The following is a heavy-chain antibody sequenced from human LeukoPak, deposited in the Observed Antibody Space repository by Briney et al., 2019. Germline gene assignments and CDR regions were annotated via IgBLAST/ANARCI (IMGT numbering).Heavy chain of an antibody. CDR2: ISGSGGST. Sequence: PGGSETLSCAASGFTVSSNYMSWVRQAPGKGLEWVSAISGSGGSTYYADSVKGRFTISRDNSKNTLYLQMNSLRAEDTAVYYCAKAPSIAAAGTFDYWGHGNLVTVSS. D-gene: IGHD6-13*01. J-gene: IGHJ4*01. V-gene: IGHV3-23*01. CDR3: AKAPSIAAAGTFDY. CDR1: GFTVSSNY.